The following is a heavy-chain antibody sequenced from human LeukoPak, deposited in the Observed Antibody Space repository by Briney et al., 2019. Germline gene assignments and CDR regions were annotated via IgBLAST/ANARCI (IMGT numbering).Heavy chain of an antibody. J-gene: IGHJ3*02. Sequence: PSETLSLTCTVSGGSISSYSWSWIRQPPGKGLEWIGYIYYSGSTNYNPSLKSRVTISVDTSKNQFSLKLSSVTAADTAVYYCARGGPYSSDAFDIWGQGTMVTVSS. V-gene: IGHV4-59*01. CDR3: ARGGPYSSDAFDI. D-gene: IGHD2-21*01. CDR1: GGSISSYS. CDR2: IYYSGST.